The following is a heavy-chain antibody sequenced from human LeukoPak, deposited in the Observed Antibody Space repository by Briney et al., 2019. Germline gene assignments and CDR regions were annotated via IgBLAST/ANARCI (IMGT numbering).Heavy chain of an antibody. CDR2: IRYDGSDK. CDR1: GFTFSRHG. D-gene: IGHD2-15*01. V-gene: IGHV3-30*02. CDR3: AKGFYYCSDGCPQYYYYMDV. J-gene: IGHJ6*03. Sequence: GGSLRLXCAASGFTFSRHGMHWVRPAPGKGLEWVAFIRYDGSDKYYADSVKGRFTISRDNSENTLYLQMNSLRPEDTAVYYCAKGFYYCSDGCPQYYYYMDVWGKGTTVIVSS.